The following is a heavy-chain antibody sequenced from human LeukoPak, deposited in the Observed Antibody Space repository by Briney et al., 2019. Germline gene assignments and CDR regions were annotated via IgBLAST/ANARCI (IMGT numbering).Heavy chain of an antibody. CDR1: GFTFDDYA. Sequence: GGSLRLSCAASGFTFDDYAMHWVRQAPGKGLEWVSGISWNSGSIGYADSVKGRFTISRDNAKNSLYLQMNSLRPGDTAVYYCAKNSLPGTSWCFDPWGQGTLVTVSS. V-gene: IGHV3-9*01. CDR3: AKNSLPGTSWCFDP. D-gene: IGHD6-13*01. CDR2: ISWNSGSI. J-gene: IGHJ5*02.